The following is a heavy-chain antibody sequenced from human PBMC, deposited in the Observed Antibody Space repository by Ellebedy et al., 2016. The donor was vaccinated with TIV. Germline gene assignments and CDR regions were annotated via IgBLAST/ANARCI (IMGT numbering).Heavy chain of an antibody. CDR1: GYTFTHYW. D-gene: IGHD1-26*01. Sequence: GESLKISXQGSGYTFTHYWIGWVRQMPGKGLEWMGTIFPGDSDTRYNPSFQGQVTISADKSINTAYLQWSRLKDSDSAMYFCVRQSRNVGIDFQYWGQGTLVTVSS. CDR3: VRQSRNVGIDFQY. V-gene: IGHV5-51*01. CDR2: IFPGDSDT. J-gene: IGHJ4*02.